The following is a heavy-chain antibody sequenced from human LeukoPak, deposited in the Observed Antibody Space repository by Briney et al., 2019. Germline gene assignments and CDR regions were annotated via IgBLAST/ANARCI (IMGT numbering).Heavy chain of an antibody. CDR2: VYYTGST. D-gene: IGHD6-19*01. J-gene: IGHJ4*02. CDR1: GASISNSY. Sequence: SETLSLTCTVSGASISNSYWTWIRQPPGKGLEWIGYVYYTGSTNYNSSLKSRVTISIDMSKNQFSLKLTSVTAADTAVYYCARRVEPVAGTGSFDYWGQGTLVTVSS. CDR3: ARRVEPVAGTGSFDY. V-gene: IGHV4-59*08.